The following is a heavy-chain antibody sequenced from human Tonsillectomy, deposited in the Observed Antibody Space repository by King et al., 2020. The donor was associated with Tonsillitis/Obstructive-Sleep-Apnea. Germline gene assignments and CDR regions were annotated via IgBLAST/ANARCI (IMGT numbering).Heavy chain of an antibody. CDR2: IRSKANNYAT. D-gene: IGHD3-10*01. CDR1: WFMFSDSA. Sequence: VQLVESGGGLVQPGGSLKLSCAASWFMFSDSAMHWVRQASGKGLEWIGRIRSKANNYATAYAASVKGRFTISRDDSNNTAYLQMNSLKTEDTAVYYCTSEVRYYYAWWGQGTLVTVSS. J-gene: IGHJ4*02. V-gene: IGHV3-73*02. CDR3: TSEVRYYYAW.